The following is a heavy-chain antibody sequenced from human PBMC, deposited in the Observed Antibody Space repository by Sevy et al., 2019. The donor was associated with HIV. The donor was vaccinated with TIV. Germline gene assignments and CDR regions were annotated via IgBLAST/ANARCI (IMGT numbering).Heavy chain of an antibody. CDR3: ATSRRDYYNYYFDY. D-gene: IGHD3-22*01. CDR1: GLSFRSYE. J-gene: IGHJ4*01. V-gene: IGHV3-48*03. Sequence: GGSLRLSCAASGLSFRSYELNWVRQAPGKGLQWISYISTGGGTLFYEDSVKGRFTISRDNAKNSVFLQMNSLRAEDTAVYFCATSRRDYYNYYFDYWGHGTLVTVSS. CDR2: ISTGGGTL.